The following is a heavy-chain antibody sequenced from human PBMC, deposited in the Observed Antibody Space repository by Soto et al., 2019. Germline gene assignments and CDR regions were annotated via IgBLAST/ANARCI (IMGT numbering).Heavy chain of an antibody. D-gene: IGHD6-13*01. Sequence: ISCKAFGYTFTXYYMHWVRQAPGQGLEWMGKINPSDVVTSYAQRFQGRVTMTSESSTGTLYMELSSLTSEDTAVYYCARGWYGLPFTLFDYWGQGTLVTVSS. CDR3: ARGWYGLPFTLFDY. J-gene: IGHJ4*02. CDR1: GYTFTXYY. V-gene: IGHV1-46*01. CDR2: INPSDVVT.